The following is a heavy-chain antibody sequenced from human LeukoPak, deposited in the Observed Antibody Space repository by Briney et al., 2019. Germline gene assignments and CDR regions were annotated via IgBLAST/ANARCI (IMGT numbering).Heavy chain of an antibody. CDR2: IIPIFGTA. CDR1: GGTFSSYA. Sequence: SVKVSCKASGGTFSSYAISWVRQAPGQGLEWMGGIIPIFGTANYAQKFQGRVTITADESTCTAYMELSSLRSEDTAVYYCARATSSSSHSSSWFLPFDYWGQGTTVTVSS. J-gene: IGHJ4*03. V-gene: IGHV1-69*13. D-gene: IGHD6-13*01. CDR3: ARATSSSSHSSSWFLPFDY.